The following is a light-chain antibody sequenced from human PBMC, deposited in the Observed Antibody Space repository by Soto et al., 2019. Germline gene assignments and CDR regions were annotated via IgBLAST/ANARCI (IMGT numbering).Light chain of an antibody. CDR3: QQRSSRPPMYT. CDR1: QSVSSSF. V-gene: IGKV3D-20*02. J-gene: IGKJ2*01. CDR2: DAS. Sequence: EIVLTKSRGTLTFSPGERATLSCRASQSVSSSFLAWYQQKPGQAPRLLIYDASKRATGIPARFSGSGSGTDFTLTISSLEPEDFAVYYCQQRSSRPPMYTFGQATKVDIK.